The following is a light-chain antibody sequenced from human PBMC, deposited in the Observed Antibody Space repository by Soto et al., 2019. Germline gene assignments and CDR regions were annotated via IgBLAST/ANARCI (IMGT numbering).Light chain of an antibody. CDR1: QSISSW. V-gene: IGKV1-5*01. J-gene: IGKJ1*01. Sequence: DIQMTQSPSTLSASVGDRVTITCRASQSISSWLAWYQQKPGKAPKLLIHGASSLESGVPSRFSGSGSGTDFTLTISSLQPDDFATYYCQHYNSYSEAFGQGTKVELK. CDR2: GAS. CDR3: QHYNSYSEA.